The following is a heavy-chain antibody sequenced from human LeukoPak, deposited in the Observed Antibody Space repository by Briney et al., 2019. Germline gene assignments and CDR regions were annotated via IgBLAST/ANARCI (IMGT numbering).Heavy chain of an antibody. D-gene: IGHD2-2*02. J-gene: IGHJ2*01. CDR2: IYYTGST. Sequence: SETLSLTRTVSGGSISSYYWGWIRQPPGKGLEWIGYIYYTGSTDYNPSLKSRVTISVDTSKNQFSLKLSSVTAADTAVYYCARASYCSSTSCYTYWYFDLWGCGTLVTVSP. CDR3: ARASYCSSTSCYTYWYFDL. CDR1: GGSISSYY. V-gene: IGHV4-59*08.